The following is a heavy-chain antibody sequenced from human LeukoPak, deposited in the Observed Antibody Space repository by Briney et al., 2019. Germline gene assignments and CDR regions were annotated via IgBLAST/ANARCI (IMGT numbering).Heavy chain of an antibody. V-gene: IGHV3-53*01. CDR2: IYDTGET. J-gene: IGHJ4*02. Sequence: GGSLRLSCAASEFTVNNNYMSWVRQAPGKGLEWVSFIYDTGETYYLDSVKGRFTISRDNSRNMLYLQMNSLRADDTAVYYCAKWFCSTSTCYYDYWGQGTLVTVSS. CDR1: EFTVNNNY. D-gene: IGHD3-22*01. CDR3: AKWFCSTSTCYYDY.